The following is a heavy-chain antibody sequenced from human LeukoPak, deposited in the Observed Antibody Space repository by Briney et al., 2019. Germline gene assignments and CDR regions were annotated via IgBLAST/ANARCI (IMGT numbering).Heavy chain of an antibody. Sequence: KPSETLSLTCTVSGGSISSGGYYWSWIRQHPGKGLEWLGYIYYSGSTYYNPSLKSRVTISVDTSKNQFSLKLSSVTAADTAVYYCARVMPPQRYHPESIDYWGQGTLVTVSS. CDR1: GGSISSGGYY. J-gene: IGHJ4*02. CDR3: ARVMPPQRYHPESIDY. D-gene: IGHD1-14*01. V-gene: IGHV4-31*03. CDR2: IYYSGST.